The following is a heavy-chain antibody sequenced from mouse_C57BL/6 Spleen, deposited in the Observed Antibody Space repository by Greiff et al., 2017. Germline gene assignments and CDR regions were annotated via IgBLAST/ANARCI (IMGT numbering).Heavy chain of an antibody. Sequence: VQLQQSGAELVKPGASVKISCKASGYAFSSXWMNWVKQRPGKGLEWIGQIYPGDGDTNYNGKFKGKATLTADKSSSTAYMQLSSLTSEDSAVYFCARGALNFWGQGTTLTVSS. J-gene: IGHJ2*01. V-gene: IGHV1-80*01. CDR2: IYPGDGDT. CDR1: GYAFSSXW. CDR3: ARGALNF.